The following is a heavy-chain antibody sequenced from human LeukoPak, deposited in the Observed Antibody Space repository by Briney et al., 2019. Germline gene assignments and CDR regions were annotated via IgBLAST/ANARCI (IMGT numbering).Heavy chain of an antibody. J-gene: IGHJ4*02. CDR1: GGSINSDGYS. D-gene: IGHD6-19*01. CDR2: IYHSGSN. V-gene: IGHV4-30-2*01. Sequence: SETLSLTCAVSGGSINSDGYSWSWIRQPPGKGLEWIGYIYHSGSNYYNPSLKSRVTISVDRSKNQLYLKLSSVTAADTAVYYCARNENRGWGYFDYWGQGTLVTVSS. CDR3: ARNENRGWGYFDY.